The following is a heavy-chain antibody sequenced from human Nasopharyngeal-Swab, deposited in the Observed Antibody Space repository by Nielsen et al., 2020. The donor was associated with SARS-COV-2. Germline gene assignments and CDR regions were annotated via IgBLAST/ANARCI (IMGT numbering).Heavy chain of an antibody. D-gene: IGHD5-18*01. J-gene: IGHJ4*02. CDR3: ARPVDTAMVTLGY. V-gene: IGHV5-51*01. Sequence: VRQAPGKGLEWMGIIYPGDSETKYSPSFQGQVTISVDTAINTAYLQWSSLQASDTAMYYCARPVDTAMVTLGYWGQGTLVTVSS. CDR2: IYPGDSET.